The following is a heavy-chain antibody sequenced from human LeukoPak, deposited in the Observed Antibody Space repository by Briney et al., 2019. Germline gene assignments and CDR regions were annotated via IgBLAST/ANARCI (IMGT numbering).Heavy chain of an antibody. Sequence: GGSLRLSCAASGLTFSKYVMHWVRQAPGKGLEWVALIWYDGNIKYYSDSVKGRFTISRDNSKDTLFLQMNSLTAEDTAVYYCARRKAAAGFDYWGQGTLVTVSS. CDR1: GLTFSKYV. J-gene: IGHJ4*02. CDR3: ARRKAAAGFDY. V-gene: IGHV3-33*08. D-gene: IGHD6-13*01. CDR2: IWYDGNIK.